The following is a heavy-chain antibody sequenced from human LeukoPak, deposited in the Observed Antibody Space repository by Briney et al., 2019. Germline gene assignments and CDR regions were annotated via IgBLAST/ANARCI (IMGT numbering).Heavy chain of an antibody. V-gene: IGHV4-39*07. Sequence: SETLSLTCTVSGGSISSSSYYWGWIRQPPGKGLEWIGSIYYSGSTYYNPSLKSRVTISVDTSKNQFSLKLSSVTAADTAVYYCARCLGRSGYYSRFDYWGQGTLVTVSS. CDR3: ARCLGRSGYYSRFDY. CDR2: IYYSGST. CDR1: GGSISSSSYY. J-gene: IGHJ4*02. D-gene: IGHD3-22*01.